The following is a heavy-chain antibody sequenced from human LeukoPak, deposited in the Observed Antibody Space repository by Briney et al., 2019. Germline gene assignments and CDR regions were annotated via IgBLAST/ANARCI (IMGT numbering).Heavy chain of an antibody. D-gene: IGHD1-26*01. J-gene: IGHJ3*02. Sequence: PSETLSLTCTVSGYSISSGYYWGWIRQPPGKGLEWIGYIYYSGSTNYNPSLKSRVTISVDTSKNQFSLKLSSVTAADTAVYYCARELRSREAFDIWGQGTMVTVSS. V-gene: IGHV4-38-2*02. CDR2: IYYSGST. CDR1: GYSISSGYY. CDR3: ARELRSREAFDI.